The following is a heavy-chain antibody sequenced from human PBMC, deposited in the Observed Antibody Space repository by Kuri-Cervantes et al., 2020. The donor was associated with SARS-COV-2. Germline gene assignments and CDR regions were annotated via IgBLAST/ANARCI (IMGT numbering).Heavy chain of an antibody. CDR1: GFTSDDYA. Sequence: GGSLRLSCAASGFTSDDYAMHWVRQAPGKGLEWVSGISWNSGSIGYADSVKGRFTISRDNAKNSLYLQMNSLRAEDMALYYCAKDPSMVVSYYFDYWGQGTLVTVSS. CDR3: AKDPSMVVSYYFDY. D-gene: IGHD3-10*01. CDR2: ISWNSGSI. V-gene: IGHV3-9*02. J-gene: IGHJ4*02.